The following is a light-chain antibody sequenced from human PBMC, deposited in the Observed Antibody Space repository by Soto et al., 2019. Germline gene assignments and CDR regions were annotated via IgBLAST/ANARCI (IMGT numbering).Light chain of an antibody. J-gene: IGKJ3*01. CDR1: QSVRTN. V-gene: IGKV3-15*01. CDR2: GAS. CDR3: QQYNIWPLS. Sequence: EIVMTQSPATLSVSPGEGATLSCRASQSVRTNLAWYQQKPGQAPRLLIYGASTRATGIPARFSGSGSGTEFTLTISSLQSEDFSVYYCQQYNIWPLSFGPGTKVDIK.